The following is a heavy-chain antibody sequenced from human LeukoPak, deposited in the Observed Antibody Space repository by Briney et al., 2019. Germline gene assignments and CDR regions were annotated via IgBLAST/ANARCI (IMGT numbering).Heavy chain of an antibody. D-gene: IGHD6-19*01. V-gene: IGHV4-59*01. CDR3: ARGGSSGWYCHFDY. CDR1: GGSISSYY. J-gene: IGHJ4*02. CDR2: IYYNVSI. Sequence: SETLSLTCTVSGGSISSYYWSWIRQPPGKGLEWIGYIYYNVSINHNPSLKSRVIISVDTSKNQFSLKLSAVTAADTAVYYCARGGSSGWYCHFDYWGQGTLVTVSS.